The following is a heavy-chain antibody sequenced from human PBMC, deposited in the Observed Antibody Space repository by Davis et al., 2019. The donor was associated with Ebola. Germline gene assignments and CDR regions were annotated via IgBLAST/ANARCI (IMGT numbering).Heavy chain of an antibody. CDR1: GDSITEDY. J-gene: IGHJ4*02. Sequence: PSETLSLTCTVSGDSITEDYWSWIRQPPGQGLEWIGFVYYTGRTNYNPSLNSRASIAIDTSKTQFSLNLNSVTAADTAVYYCARLDGGNSGAFDSWGQGTLVTVSS. D-gene: IGHD4-23*01. V-gene: IGHV4-59*08. CDR3: ARLDGGNSGAFDS. CDR2: VYYTGRT.